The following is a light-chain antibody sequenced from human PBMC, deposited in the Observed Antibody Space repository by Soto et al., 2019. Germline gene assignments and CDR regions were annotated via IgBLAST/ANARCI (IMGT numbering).Light chain of an antibody. CDR3: QQLGSSPRT. CDR1: QSVSSSY. CDR2: AAT. V-gene: IGKV3-20*01. Sequence: EIVLTQSPGTLSLSPGERATLSCRASQSVSSSYFSCHQQKHGPAPRLLIYAATGGATGIPVRFSGSGSGTAFALTVSRLEAEEFAVYYCQQLGSSPRTFGQGTKAEIK. J-gene: IGKJ1*01.